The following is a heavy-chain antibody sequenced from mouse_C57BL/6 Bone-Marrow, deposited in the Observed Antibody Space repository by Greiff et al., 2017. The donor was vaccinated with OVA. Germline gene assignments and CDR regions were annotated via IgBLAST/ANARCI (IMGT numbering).Heavy chain of an antibody. Sequence: QVQLQQPGAELVKPGASVKVSCKASGYTFTSYWMHWVKQRPGQGLEWIGRIHPSDSDTNYNQKFKGKATLTVDKSSSTAYMQLSSLTSEDSAVYYCAIGSYYDYMYYFDYWGQGTTLTVSS. CDR3: AIGSYYDYMYYFDY. V-gene: IGHV1-74*01. D-gene: IGHD2-4*01. CDR2: IHPSDSDT. J-gene: IGHJ2*01. CDR1: GYTFTSYW.